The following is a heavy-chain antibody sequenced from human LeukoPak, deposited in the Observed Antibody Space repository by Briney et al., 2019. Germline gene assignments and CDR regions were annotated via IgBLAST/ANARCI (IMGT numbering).Heavy chain of an antibody. CDR1: GGTFSSYA. D-gene: IGHD3-22*01. CDR3: ARASRPLSYYYDSSGPDHAFDI. CDR2: IIPILGVA. J-gene: IGHJ4*02. V-gene: IGHV1-69*04. Sequence: SVKVSCKASGGTFSSYAISWVRQAPGQGLEWMGRIIPILGVANYAQKFQGRVTITAGKSTSTAYMELSSLRSEDTAVYYCARASRPLSYYYDSSGPDHAFDIWGQGTLVTVSS.